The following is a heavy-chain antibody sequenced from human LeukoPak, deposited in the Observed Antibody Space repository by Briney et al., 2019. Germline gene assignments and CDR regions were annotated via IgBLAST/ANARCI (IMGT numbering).Heavy chain of an antibody. CDR1: GFTLSESA. V-gene: IGHV3-73*01. CDR2: IRSKANNYAT. D-gene: IGHD3-16*01. Sequence: GGSLKLSCAASGFTLSESAIHWVRQASGKGLEWVGRIRSKANNYATAYAASVKGRFTISRDDSKKTTFLQMNSLKTEDSAVYYCSRYRGDSDAFDMWGQGTMVTVSS. CDR3: SRYRGDSDAFDM. J-gene: IGHJ3*02.